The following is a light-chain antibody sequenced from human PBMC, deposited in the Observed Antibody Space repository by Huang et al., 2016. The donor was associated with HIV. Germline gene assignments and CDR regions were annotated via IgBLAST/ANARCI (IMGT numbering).Light chain of an antibody. V-gene: IGKV1-39*01. CDR2: AAY. CDR3: QQSYSTPLT. Sequence: DLQMTQSPSSLSASVGDRVTITCRASQSISSYLNWYQQKPGKAPKLLIYAAYSLQSGVPSRFSGSGSGTDFTLTVSNLQPEDFAAYYCQQSYSTPLTFGRGTKVEIK. CDR1: QSISSY. J-gene: IGKJ4*01.